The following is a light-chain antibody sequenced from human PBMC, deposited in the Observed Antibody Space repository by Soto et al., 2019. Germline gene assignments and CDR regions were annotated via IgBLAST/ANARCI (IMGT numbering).Light chain of an antibody. CDR3: QQTYTTPLT. J-gene: IGKJ4*01. Sequence: DIQMTQSPSALSASVGDSFTISCRASQGVSSKVNWYQQKPGRAPKLLIHSASTLLSGVSTRFSGRRSGTDFTLTISRLQPEDFASYFCQQTYTTPLTFGGGTKWIS. CDR1: QGVSSK. CDR2: SAS. V-gene: IGKV1-39*01.